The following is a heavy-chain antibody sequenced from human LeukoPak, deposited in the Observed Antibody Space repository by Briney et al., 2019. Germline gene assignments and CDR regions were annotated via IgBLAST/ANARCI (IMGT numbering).Heavy chain of an antibody. CDR1: GFTFSSYS. CDR3: ARDEYSGNAFDI. J-gene: IGHJ3*02. Sequence: GGSLRLSCAASGFTFSSYSMNWVRQAPGEGLEWVSSISSSSSYIYYADSVKGRFTISRDNAKNSLYLQMNSLRAEDTAVYYCARDEYSGNAFDIWGQGTMVTVSS. D-gene: IGHD6-6*01. V-gene: IGHV3-21*01. CDR2: ISSSSSYI.